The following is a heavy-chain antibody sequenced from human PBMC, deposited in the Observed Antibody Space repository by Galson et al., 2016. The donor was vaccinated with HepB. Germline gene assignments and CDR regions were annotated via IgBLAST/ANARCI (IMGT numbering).Heavy chain of an antibody. V-gene: IGHV4-61*08. D-gene: IGHD3-22*01. CDR3: ARGHYYDSSGSPYFFDY. CDR1: GGSIIRDDYY. J-gene: IGHJ4*02. Sequence: ETLSLTCTVSGGSIIRDDYYWGWIRPPQGKRLVWIGYITYLGRAGYSTSLKSRVTISLDTSKKQFSLKLSSVTAADTAVYYCARGHYYDSSGSPYFFDYWGLGTLVTFSS. CDR2: ITYLGRA.